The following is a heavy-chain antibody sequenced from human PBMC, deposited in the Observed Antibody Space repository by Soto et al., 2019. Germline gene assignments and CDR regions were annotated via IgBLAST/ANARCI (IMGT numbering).Heavy chain of an antibody. CDR1: GVSIHNSHSF. Sequence: LSLTCTVSGVSIHNSHSFWAWIRQPPGKGLQFIASVYHNGGAHYNSSLKSRVTISVDTANNQVSLRMRSLTAADTAFYYCGRVVEGATRHTDPDSWGQGILVIVSS. J-gene: IGHJ5*01. CDR3: GRVVEGATRHTDPDS. CDR2: VYHNGGA. D-gene: IGHD2-21*01. V-gene: IGHV4-39*01.